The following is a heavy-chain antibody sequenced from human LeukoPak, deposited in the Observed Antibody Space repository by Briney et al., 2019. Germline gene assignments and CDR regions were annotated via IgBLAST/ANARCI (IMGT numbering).Heavy chain of an antibody. CDR1: GGSISRGGYS. Sequence: SETLSLTCAVSGGSISRGGYSWSWIRQPPGKGLEWIGYIYHSGSTYYNPSLKSRVTISVDRSKNQFSLKLSSVTAADTAVYYCARGGTSGYESYGMDVWGKGTTVTVSS. CDR3: ARGGTSGYESYGMDV. J-gene: IGHJ6*04. D-gene: IGHD5-12*01. CDR2: IYHSGST. V-gene: IGHV4-30-2*01.